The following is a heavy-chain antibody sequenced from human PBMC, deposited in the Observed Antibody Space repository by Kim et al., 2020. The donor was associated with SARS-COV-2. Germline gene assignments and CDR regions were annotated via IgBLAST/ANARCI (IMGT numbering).Heavy chain of an antibody. CDR1: GFTISKYP. CDR2: ISDRGGST. V-gene: IGHV3-23*01. D-gene: IGHD3-10*01. J-gene: IGHJ4*02. CDR3: ARGQGETKVLLVAIFSSRHGFDY. Sequence: GGSLRLSCVVKGFTISKYPMTWVRQGPGKGLEWVSSISDRGGSTDYADSVKGRFTISRDTSKNTVYLQMNSLRAEDTALYYCARGQGETKVLLVAIFSSRHGFDYWGQGSLVTVSS.